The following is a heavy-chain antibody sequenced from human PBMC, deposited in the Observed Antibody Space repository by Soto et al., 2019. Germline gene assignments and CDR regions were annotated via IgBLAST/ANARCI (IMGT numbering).Heavy chain of an antibody. D-gene: IGHD3-10*01. Sequence: QLQLQESGPGLVKPSETLSLTCAVSGASISRTGFHWGWIRQPPGQGLEWIGSIYEGETTFYNSSLKSRVTLSAYTSKNHFSLKLSSVTAADTAVYYCARRGSGHTFDYWGQGTLVTVSS. CDR1: GASISRTGFH. CDR3: ARRGSGHTFDY. J-gene: IGHJ4*02. CDR2: IYEGETT. V-gene: IGHV4-39*01.